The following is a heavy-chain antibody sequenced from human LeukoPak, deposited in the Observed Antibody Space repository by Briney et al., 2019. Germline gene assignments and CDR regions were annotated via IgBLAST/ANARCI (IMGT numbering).Heavy chain of an antibody. CDR2: IKQDGREK. D-gene: IGHD4-23*01. V-gene: IGHV3-7*01. CDR1: GFTFTCCW. CDR3: ARVPGVTRYFDS. Sequence: GGSLRLSCAASGFTFTCCWMSWVRQTPGKGWEWWASIKQDGREKFYAESVKGRFTISRDNAKNSLYLQVNSLRAEDTAVYYCARVPGVTRYFDSWGQGILVTVSS. J-gene: IGHJ4*02.